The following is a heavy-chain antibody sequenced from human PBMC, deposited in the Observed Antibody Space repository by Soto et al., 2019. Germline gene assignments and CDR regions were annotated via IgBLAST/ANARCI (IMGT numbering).Heavy chain of an antibody. V-gene: IGHV2-5*02. CDR2: IYWDDDK. CDR3: AHRRGYYGSGDWGMDV. CDR1: GYSVNTAGGG. J-gene: IGHJ6*02. Sequence: SGPTLVNPTQSLTLICTFSGYSVNTAGGGVGGIRQPPGKALEWLALIYWDDDKRYSPSLKSRLTITKDTSKNQVVLTMTNMDPVDTATYYCAHRRGYYGSGDWGMDVWGQGT. D-gene: IGHD3-10*01.